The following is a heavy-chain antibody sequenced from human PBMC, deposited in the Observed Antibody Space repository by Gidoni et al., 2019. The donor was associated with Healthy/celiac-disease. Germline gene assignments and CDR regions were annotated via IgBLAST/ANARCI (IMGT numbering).Heavy chain of an antibody. Sequence: GFSLSTSGMCVSWIRQPPGKALEWLALIDWDDDKYYSTSLKTRLTISKDTSKNQVVLTMTNMDPVDTATYYCARICAGRSGSYYNIRACYYYGMDVWGQGTTVTVSS. V-gene: IGHV2-70*01. CDR2: IDWDDDK. CDR1: GFSLSTSGMC. D-gene: IGHD3-10*01. J-gene: IGHJ6*02. CDR3: ARICAGRSGSYYNIRACYYYGMDV.